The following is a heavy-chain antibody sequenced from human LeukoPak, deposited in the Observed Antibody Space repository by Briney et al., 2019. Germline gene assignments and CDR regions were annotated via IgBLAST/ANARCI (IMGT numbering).Heavy chain of an antibody. CDR2: ISYDGSNK. D-gene: IGHD3-22*01. J-gene: IGHJ5*02. Sequence: QPGGSLRLSCAASGFTFSSYGMHWVRQAPGKGLEWVAVISYDGSNKYYADSVKGRFTISRDNSKNTLYLQMNSRRAEDTAVYYCAKLGGYYDSSGLYNWFDPWGQGTLVTVSS. V-gene: IGHV3-30*18. CDR1: GFTFSSYG. CDR3: AKLGGYYDSSGLYNWFDP.